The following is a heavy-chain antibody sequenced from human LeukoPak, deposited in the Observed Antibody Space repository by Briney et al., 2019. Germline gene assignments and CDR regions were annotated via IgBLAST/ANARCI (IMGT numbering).Heavy chain of an antibody. CDR1: GFTFDDYA. J-gene: IGHJ4*02. CDR3: ARVGYYDFWSGYY. D-gene: IGHD3-3*01. V-gene: IGHV3-9*01. CDR2: ISWNSGSI. Sequence: PGRSLRLSCAASGFTFDDYAMHWVRQAPGKGLEWVSGISWNSGSIGYADSVKGRFTISRDNAKNSLYLQMSSLRAEDTAVYYCARVGYYDFWSGYYWGQGTLVTVSS.